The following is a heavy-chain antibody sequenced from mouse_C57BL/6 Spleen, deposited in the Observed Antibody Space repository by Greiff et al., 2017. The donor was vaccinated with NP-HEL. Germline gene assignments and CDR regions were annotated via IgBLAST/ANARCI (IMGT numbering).Heavy chain of an antibody. J-gene: IGHJ4*01. CDR1: GYTFTSYT. V-gene: IGHV1-4*01. D-gene: IGHD4-1*01. Sequence: VQLQQSGAELARPGASVKMSCKASGYTFTSYTMHWVKQRPGQGLEWIGYINPSSGYTKYNQKFKDKATLTADKSSSTAYMQLSSLTSEDSAVYYCARVGRYYAMDYWGQGTSVTVSS. CDR3: ARVGRYYAMDY. CDR2: INPSSGYT.